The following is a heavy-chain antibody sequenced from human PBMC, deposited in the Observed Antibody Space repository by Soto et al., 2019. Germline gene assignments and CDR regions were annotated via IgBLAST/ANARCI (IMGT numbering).Heavy chain of an antibody. Sequence: PGGSLRLSCAASGFTFSSYGMHWVRQAPGKGLEWVAVIWYDGSNKYYADSVKGRFTISRDNSKNTLYLQMNSLRAEDTAVYYCARAESTVLHLVYYYYYGMDVWGQGTTVTVSS. CDR2: IWYDGSNK. J-gene: IGHJ6*02. D-gene: IGHD4-4*01. CDR3: ARAESTVLHLVYYYYYGMDV. V-gene: IGHV3-33*01. CDR1: GFTFSSYG.